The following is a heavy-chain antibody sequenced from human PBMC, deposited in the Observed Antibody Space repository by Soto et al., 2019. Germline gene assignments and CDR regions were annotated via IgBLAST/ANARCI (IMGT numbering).Heavy chain of an antibody. D-gene: IGHD2-15*01. CDR1: GFTFSSYA. Sequence: GGSLRLSCAASGFTFSSYAMHWVRQAPGKGLEWVAVISYDGSNKYYADSVKGRFTVSRDNSKNTVFLQMNSLRVEDTAVYYCARDSWSQYWGQGTLVTVSS. V-gene: IGHV3-30*14. CDR2: ISYDGSNK. CDR3: ARDSWSQY. J-gene: IGHJ1*01.